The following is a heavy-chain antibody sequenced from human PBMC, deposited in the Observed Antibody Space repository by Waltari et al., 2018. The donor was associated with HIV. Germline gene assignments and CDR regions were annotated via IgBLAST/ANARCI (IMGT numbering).Heavy chain of an antibody. D-gene: IGHD2-21*02. CDR1: GFSLDTSQMC. CDR3: ARMTAMFQPGGLDGMDV. J-gene: IGHJ6*02. V-gene: IGHV2-70*15. CDR2: IDWEDDK. Sequence: QVTLRESGPALVRPTQTLTLTCTFSGFSLDTSQMCVSWIRQSPGKALEWLARIDWEDDKYYNPSLKTRLTISKDTSKNQVVLIMTNMDPMDTGTYNCARMTAMFQPGGLDGMDVWGQGTTVSVS.